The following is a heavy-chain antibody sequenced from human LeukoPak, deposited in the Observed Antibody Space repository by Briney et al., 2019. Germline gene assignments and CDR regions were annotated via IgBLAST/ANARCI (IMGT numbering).Heavy chain of an antibody. V-gene: IGHV3-23*01. J-gene: IGHJ6*02. Sequence: GGSLRLSCAASGFTFSSSAMSWVRQAPGKGLEWVSAISNNGGYTYYADSVQGRFTISRDNSKSTLCLQMNSLRAEDTAVYYCAADNLGSYYYYGMDVWGQGTTVTVSS. D-gene: IGHD1-14*01. CDR3: AADNLGSYYYYGMDV. CDR1: GFTFSSSA. CDR2: ISNNGGYT.